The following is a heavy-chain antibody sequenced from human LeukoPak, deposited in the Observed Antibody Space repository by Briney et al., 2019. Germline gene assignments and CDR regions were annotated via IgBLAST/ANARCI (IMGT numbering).Heavy chain of an antibody. Sequence: ASVKVSCKASGYTFTGYYMHWVRQAPGQGLEWMGWISAYNGNTNYAQKLQGRVTMTTDTSTSTAYMELRSLRSDDTAVYYCARDRGYYDSSGEGGPYYFDYWGQGTLVTVSS. J-gene: IGHJ4*02. D-gene: IGHD3-22*01. CDR2: ISAYNGNT. V-gene: IGHV1-18*04. CDR3: ARDRGYYDSSGEGGPYYFDY. CDR1: GYTFTGYY.